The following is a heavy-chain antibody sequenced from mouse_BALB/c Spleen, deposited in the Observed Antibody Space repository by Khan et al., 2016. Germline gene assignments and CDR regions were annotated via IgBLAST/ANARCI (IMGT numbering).Heavy chain of an antibody. J-gene: IGHJ3*01. Sequence: VQLKQSGAELVKPGASVKLSCTASGFNIKDTYMHWVKQRPEQGLEWIGRIDPANGNTKYDTKFQGKSTITADTSSHTDYLQLSSLTSEDTAVYYCARSPYDYDVGFAYWGQGTLVTVSA. CDR2: IDPANGNT. D-gene: IGHD2-4*01. V-gene: IGHV14-3*02. CDR1: GFNIKDTY. CDR3: ARSPYDYDVGFAY.